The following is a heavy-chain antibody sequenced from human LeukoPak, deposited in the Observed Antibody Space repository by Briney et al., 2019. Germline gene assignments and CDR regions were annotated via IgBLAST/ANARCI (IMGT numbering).Heavy chain of an antibody. V-gene: IGHV3-9*03. D-gene: IGHD6-19*01. J-gene: IGHJ4*02. CDR2: ISWNSGSM. CDR1: GFTFEDYA. Sequence: GGSLRLSCAASGFTFEDYAMHWVRQAPGKGLEWVSGISWNSGSMGYADSVKGRFTISRDNAKNSLFLQMNSLRAEDMALYYCAKAAVAGTGFDSWGQGTLVTVSS. CDR3: AKAAVAGTGFDS.